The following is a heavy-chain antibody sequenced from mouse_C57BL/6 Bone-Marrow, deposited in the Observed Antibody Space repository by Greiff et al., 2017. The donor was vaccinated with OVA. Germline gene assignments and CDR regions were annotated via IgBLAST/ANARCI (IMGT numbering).Heavy chain of an antibody. Sequence: EVQLQQSGPVLVKPGASVKMSCTASGYTFTDYYMNWVKQSHGKSLEWIGVINPYNGGTSYNQKFKGKATLTVDKSSSTAYMELNSLTSEDSAVYYCAGVYDYVYAMDYWGQGTSVTVSA. J-gene: IGHJ4*01. CDR3: AGVYDYVYAMDY. CDR1: GYTFTDYY. CDR2: INPYNGGT. D-gene: IGHD2-4*01. V-gene: IGHV1-19*01.